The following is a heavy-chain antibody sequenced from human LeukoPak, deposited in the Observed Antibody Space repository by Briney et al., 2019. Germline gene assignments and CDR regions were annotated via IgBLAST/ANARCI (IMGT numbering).Heavy chain of an antibody. CDR2: IYYSGST. J-gene: IGHJ6*02. V-gene: IGHV4-59*12. CDR3: ARDQVGFDYYYGMDV. Sequence: SETLSLTCTVSGGSISSYYWSWIRQPPGKGLEWIGYIYYSGSTNYNPSLKSRVTISVDTSKNQFSLKLSSVTAADTAVYYCARDQVGFDYYYGMDVWGQGTTVTVSS. CDR1: GGSISSYY. D-gene: IGHD1-26*01.